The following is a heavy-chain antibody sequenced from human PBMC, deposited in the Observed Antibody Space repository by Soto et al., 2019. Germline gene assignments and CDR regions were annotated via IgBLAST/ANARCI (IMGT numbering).Heavy chain of an antibody. J-gene: IGHJ5*02. D-gene: IGHD2-2*02. Sequence: SETLSLTCTVSGGSISSGGYYWSWIRQHPGKGLEWIGYIYYSGSTYYNPSLKSRVTISVDTSKNQFSLKLSSVTAADTAVYYCARVVGVGVPAAIGGYNWFDPWGQGTLVTVSS. V-gene: IGHV4-31*03. CDR2: IYYSGST. CDR1: GGSISSGGYY. CDR3: ARVVGVGVPAAIGGYNWFDP.